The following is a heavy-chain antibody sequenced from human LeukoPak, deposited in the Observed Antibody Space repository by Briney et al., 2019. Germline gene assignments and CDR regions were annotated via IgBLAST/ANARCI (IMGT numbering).Heavy chain of an antibody. J-gene: IGHJ4*02. CDR3: ARRFYYYDSSGYLFDY. CDR2: IYPGDSDT. V-gene: IGHV5-51*01. D-gene: IGHD3-22*01. Sequence: GESLKISCKGSGYSFTSYWIGWVRQMPGKGLEWMGIIYPGDSDTRCSPSFQGQVTISADKSISTAYLQWSSLKASDTAMYYCARRFYYYDSSGYLFDYWGQGTLVTVSS. CDR1: GYSFTSYW.